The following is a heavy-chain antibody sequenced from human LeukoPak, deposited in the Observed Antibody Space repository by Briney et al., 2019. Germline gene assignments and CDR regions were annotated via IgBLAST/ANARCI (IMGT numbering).Heavy chain of an antibody. Sequence: GASVKVSCKASGYTFTRYYMHWERHAPGQGLEWMGIINPSGGSTSYAQKFQGRVTMTRDTSTSTVYMELSSLRSEDTAVYYCARERVDTAPYGMDVWGQGTTVTVSS. CDR1: GYTFTRYY. CDR3: ARERVDTAPYGMDV. CDR2: INPSGGST. D-gene: IGHD5-18*01. J-gene: IGHJ6*02. V-gene: IGHV1-46*01.